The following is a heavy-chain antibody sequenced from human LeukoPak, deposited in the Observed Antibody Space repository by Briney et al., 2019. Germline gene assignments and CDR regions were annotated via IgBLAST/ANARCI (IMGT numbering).Heavy chain of an antibody. CDR2: ISAYNGDT. CDR1: GYAFSTFG. J-gene: IGHJ5*02. Sequence: GASVKVSCKPSGYAFSTFGFHWVRQAPGQGLEWMGWISAYNGDTNYAQNFRDRVTMTRDTSTSTAYMELRSLRSDDTAVYYCARADRDYYDSQGDPWGQGTLVTVSS. CDR3: ARADRDYYDSQGDP. V-gene: IGHV1-18*01. D-gene: IGHD3-22*01.